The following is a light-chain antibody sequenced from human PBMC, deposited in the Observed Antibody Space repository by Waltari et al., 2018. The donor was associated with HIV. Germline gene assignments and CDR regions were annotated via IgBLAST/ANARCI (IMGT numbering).Light chain of an antibody. J-gene: IGKJ4*01. Sequence: EIVLTQSPATLSLSPGERATLSCRAIQSVSSYFAWYQQKAGQAPRLLIYDASNRATGIPARFSGSGSGTDFTLTISRLEPEDFAVYYCQKRSKWAVTFGGGTKVEIK. V-gene: IGKV3-11*01. CDR3: QKRSKWAVT. CDR1: QSVSSY. CDR2: DAS.